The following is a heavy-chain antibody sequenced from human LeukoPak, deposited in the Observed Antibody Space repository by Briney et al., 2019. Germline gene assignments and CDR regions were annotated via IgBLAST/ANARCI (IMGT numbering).Heavy chain of an antibody. CDR3: AREAQQLVTIYFDY. CDR1: GYTFTSYG. CDR2: ISAYNGNS. V-gene: IGHV1-18*01. J-gene: IGHJ4*02. Sequence: ASVKVSCKASGYTFTSYGISWVRQAPGQGLELMGWISAYNGNSYYAQKLQGRVTMTTDTSTSTVYMELRSLRSDDTAVYYCAREAQQLVTIYFDYWGQGTLVTVSS. D-gene: IGHD6-13*01.